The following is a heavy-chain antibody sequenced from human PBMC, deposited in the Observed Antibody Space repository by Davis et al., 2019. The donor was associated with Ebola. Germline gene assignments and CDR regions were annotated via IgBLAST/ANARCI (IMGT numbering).Heavy chain of an antibody. CDR1: GGSFSGYY. V-gene: IGHV4-34*01. D-gene: IGHD4-17*01. Sequence: MPGGSLRLSCAVYGGSFSGYYWSWIRQPPGKGLEWIGEINHSGSTNYNPSLKSRVTISVDTSKNQFSLKLSSVTAADTAVYYCARSSGDLDYWGQGTLVTVSS. CDR3: ARSSGDLDY. J-gene: IGHJ4*02. CDR2: INHSGST.